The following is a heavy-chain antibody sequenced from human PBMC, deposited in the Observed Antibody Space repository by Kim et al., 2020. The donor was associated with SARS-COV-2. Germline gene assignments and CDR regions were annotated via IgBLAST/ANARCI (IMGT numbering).Heavy chain of an antibody. Sequence: SVKVSCKASGGTFSSYAISWVRQAPGQGLEWMGGIIPIFGTANYAQKFQGRVTITADESTSTAYMELSSLRSEDTAVYYCATSPSLVEDLRRGAEGGGYWGQGTLVTVSS. CDR2: IIPIFGTA. CDR3: ATSPSLVEDLRRGAEGGGY. V-gene: IGHV1-69*13. D-gene: IGHD2-15*01. CDR1: GGTFSSYA. J-gene: IGHJ4*02.